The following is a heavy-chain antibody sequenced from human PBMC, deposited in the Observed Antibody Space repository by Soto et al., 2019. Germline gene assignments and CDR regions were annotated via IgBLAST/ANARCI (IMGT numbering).Heavy chain of an antibody. CDR2: IYYSGTT. CDR3: ARYSGRYSYNWFDP. J-gene: IGHJ5*02. V-gene: IGHV4-59*01. D-gene: IGHD1-26*01. CDR1: GGSISSYY. Sequence: SETLSLTCTVSGGSISSYYWSWIRQPPGKGLEWIGYIYYSGTTNYNPSLKSRVTISVDTSKNQFSLKLSSVTAADTAVYYCARYSGRYSYNWFDPWGHGTLVTVSS.